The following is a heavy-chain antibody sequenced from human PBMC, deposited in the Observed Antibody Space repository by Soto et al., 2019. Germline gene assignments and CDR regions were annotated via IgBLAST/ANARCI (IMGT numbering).Heavy chain of an antibody. CDR3: ARDKGDSRIDY. V-gene: IGHV4-4*07. Sequence: SETLSLTCTVSGGSINRYYWSWIRQSAGKGLEWIGRVYSSGSTFYNPSLKSRLTMSVDTPNNQFSLKLSSVTAADTAVYSCARDKGDSRIDYWGLGTLVTVSS. J-gene: IGHJ4*02. CDR2: VYSSGST. D-gene: IGHD3-22*01. CDR1: GGSINRYY.